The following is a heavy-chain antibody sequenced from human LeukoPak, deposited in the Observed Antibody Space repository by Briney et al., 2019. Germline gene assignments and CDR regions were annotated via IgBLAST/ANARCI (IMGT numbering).Heavy chain of an antibody. J-gene: IGHJ6*02. CDR1: GGSISSYY. Sequence: PSETLSLTCTVSGGSISSYYWSWIRQPPGKGLEWIGYIYYSGSTNYNPSLKSRVTISVDTSKNQFSLKLSSVTAADTAVYYCARGGDIVVVPAALQYYYYYYGMDVWGQGTTVTVSS. V-gene: IGHV4-59*08. CDR3: ARGGDIVVVPAALQYYYYYYGMDV. CDR2: IYYSGST. D-gene: IGHD2-2*01.